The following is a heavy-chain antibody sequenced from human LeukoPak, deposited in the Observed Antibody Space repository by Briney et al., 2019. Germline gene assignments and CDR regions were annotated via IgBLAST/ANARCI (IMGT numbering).Heavy chain of an antibody. J-gene: IGHJ4*02. CDR2: ISRNSDST. Sequence: PGGSLRLSCAASGFPFDDKAMHWVRQAPGKGLEWVAGISRNSDSTGYADSVRGRFTISRDNAKNSLYLQMNTLRAEDMALNYCVKDIGSGSYRYCGYFDYWGQETLVTVSS. CDR1: GFPFDDKA. CDR3: VKDIGSGSYRYCGYFDY. D-gene: IGHD1-26*01. V-gene: IGHV3-9*03.